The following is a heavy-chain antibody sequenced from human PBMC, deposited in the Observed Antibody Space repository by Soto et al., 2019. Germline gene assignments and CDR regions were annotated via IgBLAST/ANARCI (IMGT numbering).Heavy chain of an antibody. D-gene: IGHD4-17*01. V-gene: IGHV4-4*02. J-gene: IGHJ3*01. Sequence: QVQLQESGPGLVKPSGTLSLTCAVSGGSISSSNWWSWVRQPPGKGLEWIGEIYHSGSTNYNPSRKTRVTIAVDKSKNQFCLKLSSVTAAATAVYYCARDEGTHDYGDAFDLWGQGTMVTVSS. CDR2: IYHSGST. CDR3: ARDEGTHDYGDAFDL. CDR1: GGSISSSNW.